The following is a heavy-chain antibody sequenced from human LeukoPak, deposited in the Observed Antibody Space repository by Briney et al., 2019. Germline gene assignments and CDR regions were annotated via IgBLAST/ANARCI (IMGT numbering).Heavy chain of an antibody. J-gene: IGHJ5*02. Sequence: SETLSLTCAVYGGSFSGYYWSWTRQPPGKGLEWIGEINHSGSTNYNPSLKSRVTISVDTSKNQFSLKLSSVTAADTAVYYCARCHSSSWYGWFDPWGQGTLVTVSS. CDR1: GGSFSGYY. D-gene: IGHD6-13*01. V-gene: IGHV4-34*01. CDR3: ARCHSSSWYGWFDP. CDR2: INHSGST.